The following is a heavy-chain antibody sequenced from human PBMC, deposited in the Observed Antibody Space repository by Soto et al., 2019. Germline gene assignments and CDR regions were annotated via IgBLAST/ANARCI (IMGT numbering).Heavy chain of an antibody. D-gene: IGHD4-17*01. CDR3: AREKGYGDYEGYFDY. CDR1: GFTFSSYG. Sequence: QVQLVESGGGVVQPGRSMRLSCAASGFTFSSYGMHWVRQAPGKGLEWVAVIWYDGSNKYYADSVKGRFTISRDNSKNTLYLQMNSLRAEDTAVYYGAREKGYGDYEGYFDYWGQGTLVTVSS. V-gene: IGHV3-33*01. CDR2: IWYDGSNK. J-gene: IGHJ4*02.